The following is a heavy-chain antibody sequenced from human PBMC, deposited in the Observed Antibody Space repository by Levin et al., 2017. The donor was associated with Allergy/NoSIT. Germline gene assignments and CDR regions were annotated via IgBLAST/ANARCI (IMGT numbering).Heavy chain of an antibody. CDR2: IWYDGSNK. CDR1: GFTFSSYG. CDR3: ARDSRPAYGSGSITINDAFDI. J-gene: IGHJ3*02. V-gene: IGHV3-33*01. D-gene: IGHD3-10*01. Sequence: GGSLRLSCAASGFTFSSYGMHWVRQAPGKGLEWVAVIWYDGSNKYYADSVKGRFTISRDNSKNTLYLQMNSLRAEDTAVYYCARDSRPAYGSGSITINDAFDIWGQGTMVTVSS.